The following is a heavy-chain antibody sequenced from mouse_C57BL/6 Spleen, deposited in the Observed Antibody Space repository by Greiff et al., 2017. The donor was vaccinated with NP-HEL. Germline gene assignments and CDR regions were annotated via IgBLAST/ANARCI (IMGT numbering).Heavy chain of an antibody. J-gene: IGHJ4*01. D-gene: IGHD3-2*02. CDR1: GYTFTSYW. CDR3: ATAQSNYAMDY. V-gene: IGHV1-69*01. Sequence: QVQLQQPGAELVMPGASVKLSCKASGYTFTSYWMHWVKQRPGQGLEWIGEIDPSDSYTNSNQKFKGKSTLTVDKSSSTAYMQLSSLTSADSAVYYCATAQSNYAMDYWGQGTSVTVSS. CDR2: IDPSDSYT.